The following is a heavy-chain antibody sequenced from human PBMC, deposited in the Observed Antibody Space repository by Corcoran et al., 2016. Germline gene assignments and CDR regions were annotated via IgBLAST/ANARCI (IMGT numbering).Heavy chain of an antibody. Sequence: EVQLVESGGGLIQPGGSLRLSCAASGFTVSSNYMSWVRQAPGKGLEWVSVIYSGGSTYYADSVKGRFTISRDNSKNTLYLQMNSLRAEDTAVYYCARAEGRYSSSWSPGWFDPWGQGTLVTVSS. V-gene: IGHV3-53*01. CDR1: GFTVSSNY. D-gene: IGHD6-13*01. CDR3: ARAEGRYSSSWSPGWFDP. CDR2: IYSGGST. J-gene: IGHJ5*02.